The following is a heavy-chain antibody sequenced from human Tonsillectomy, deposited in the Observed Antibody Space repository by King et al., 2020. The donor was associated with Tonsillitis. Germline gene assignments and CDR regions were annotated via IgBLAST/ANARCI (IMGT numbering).Heavy chain of an antibody. V-gene: IGHV3-23*04. CDR3: AKAMGYGYLYYFDY. D-gene: IGHD3-22*01. Sequence: VQLVESGGGLVQPGGSLRLSCAASGFTFSTYAMSWVRQAPGKGLEWVSAISGSGASTYYADSVRGRFTISRDNSKNTLYLEMNSLRAEDTAVYNCAKAMGYGYLYYFDYWGQGTLVTVSS. CDR2: ISGSGAST. J-gene: IGHJ4*02. CDR1: GFTFSTYA.